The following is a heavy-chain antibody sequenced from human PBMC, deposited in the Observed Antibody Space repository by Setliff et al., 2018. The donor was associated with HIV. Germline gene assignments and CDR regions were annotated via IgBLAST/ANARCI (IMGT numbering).Heavy chain of an antibody. Sequence: SETLSLTCAVSGGSFSAYYWTWIRQSPHKGLEWVGEIDHTGSAYYNPSLTSRVTISVDTSKNRFSLELSSVTAADTALYYCARGPRVSAAVVETPSAYWGQGTRVTVTS. D-gene: IGHD6-19*01. J-gene: IGHJ4*02. CDR1: GGSFSAYY. CDR3: ARGPRVSAAVVETPSAY. CDR2: IDHTGSA. V-gene: IGHV4-34*01.